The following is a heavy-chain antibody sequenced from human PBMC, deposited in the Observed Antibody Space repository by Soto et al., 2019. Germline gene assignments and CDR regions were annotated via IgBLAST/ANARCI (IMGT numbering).Heavy chain of an antibody. Sequence: PSQTLSLTCAISGDSVSSNSAAWNWIRQSPSRGLEWLGRTYYRSKWYNDYAVSVKSRITINPDTSKNQFSLQLNSVTPEDTAVYYCAREGGGTAGRAVAHHYYYYYGMDVSGPGTTVTVYS. CDR1: GDSVSSNSAA. V-gene: IGHV6-1*01. D-gene: IGHD6-19*01. CDR3: AREGGGTAGRAVAHHYYYYYGMDV. J-gene: IGHJ6*02. CDR2: TYYRSKWYN.